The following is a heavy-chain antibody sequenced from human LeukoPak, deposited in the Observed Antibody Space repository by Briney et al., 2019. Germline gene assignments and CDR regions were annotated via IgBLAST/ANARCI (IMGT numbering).Heavy chain of an antibody. J-gene: IGHJ1*01. CDR2: VYYDGNT. V-gene: IGHV3-53*01. CDR1: GFTVSSNY. Sequence: PGGSLRLSCAASGFTVSSNYMNWVRQAPGKGLEWVSVVYYDGNTYYADSVKGRFTISRDSSKNTLYLQMNSLRAEDTAVYYCASPGYCSGSSCYSGYFQHWGQGTLVTVSS. D-gene: IGHD2-15*01. CDR3: ASPGYCSGSSCYSGYFQH.